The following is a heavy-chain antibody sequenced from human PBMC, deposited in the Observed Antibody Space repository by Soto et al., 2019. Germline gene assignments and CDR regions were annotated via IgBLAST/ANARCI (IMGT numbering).Heavy chain of an antibody. D-gene: IGHD6-6*01. CDR1: GFTFSNYE. Sequence: EVQLVESGGGLVQPGGSLRLSCAASGFTFSNYEMNWVHQAPGEGLEWGSSINSGSTIYYADSVKGRFTISRDNTKNSLYLQMNSLRAEDTAVYYCARDRGWSSSPGYFDYWGQGTLVTVSS. CDR2: INSGSTI. V-gene: IGHV3-48*03. CDR3: ARDRGWSSSPGYFDY. J-gene: IGHJ4*02.